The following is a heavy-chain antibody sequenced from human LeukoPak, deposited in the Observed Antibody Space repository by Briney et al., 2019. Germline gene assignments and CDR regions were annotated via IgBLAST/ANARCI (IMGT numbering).Heavy chain of an antibody. CDR3: ARAPYFDFWTGYYFDY. V-gene: IGHV4-59*01. CDR2: IYYSGST. Sequence: SETLSLTCTVSGGSISSYYWSWIRQPPGKGLEWIGYIYYSGSTNYNPSLNSRVTISVDMSKNQFSLKLSSVTAADTAVYYCARAPYFDFWTGYYFDYWGLGTLVSVSS. J-gene: IGHJ4*02. CDR1: GGSISSYY. D-gene: IGHD3-3*01.